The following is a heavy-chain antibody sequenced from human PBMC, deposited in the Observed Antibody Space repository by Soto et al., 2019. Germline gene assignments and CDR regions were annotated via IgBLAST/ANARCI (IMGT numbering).Heavy chain of an antibody. Sequence: EVQLLESGGGLVQPGGSLRLSCAASGFTFSSSAMSWVRQAPGKGLEWVSAINHVGSSTYYADSVKGRFTISRDNSKNTLYLQMNSLRAEDTAIYYCAKGVDCTSTSCFRPAYFDYWGQGTLVTVSS. CDR3: AKGVDCTSTSCFRPAYFDY. CDR1: GFTFSSSA. J-gene: IGHJ4*02. D-gene: IGHD2-2*01. V-gene: IGHV3-23*01. CDR2: INHVGSST.